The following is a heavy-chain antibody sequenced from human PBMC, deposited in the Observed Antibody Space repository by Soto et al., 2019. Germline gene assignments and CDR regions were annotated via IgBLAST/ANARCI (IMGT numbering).Heavy chain of an antibody. D-gene: IGHD6-13*01. J-gene: IGHJ3*01. CDR3: ARDDQQQLHTEVFDV. Sequence: PGGSLRLSCAASGFTFSSYSMNWVRQAPGKGLEWVSSISSSSSYIYYADSVKGRFTISRDNAKNSLYLQMNSLRAEDTAVYSCARDDQQQLHTEVFDVRGQGPKGTVPS. V-gene: IGHV3-21*01. CDR1: GFTFSSYS. CDR2: ISSSSSYI.